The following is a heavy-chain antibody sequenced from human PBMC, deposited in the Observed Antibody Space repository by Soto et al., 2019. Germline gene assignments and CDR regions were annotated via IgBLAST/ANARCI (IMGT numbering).Heavy chain of an antibody. CDR2: SYDSGRT. CDR3: ASDSGTAELLLPHYYYGMDV. D-gene: IGHD2-15*01. Sequence: QVQLQESGPGLVKPSETLSLTCTVSGGSIRSYYWSWIRQSPGKGLEWIGYSYDSGRTNYNPSLWGRVTIPVATSKRQGFMKLSSVTAADTAVYYCASDSGTAELLLPHYYYGMDVWGPGTTVTVSS. CDR1: GGSIRSYY. V-gene: IGHV4-59*01. J-gene: IGHJ6*01.